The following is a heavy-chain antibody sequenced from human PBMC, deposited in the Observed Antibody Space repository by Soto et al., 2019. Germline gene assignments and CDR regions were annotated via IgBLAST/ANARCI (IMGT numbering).Heavy chain of an antibody. Sequence: PGGSLRLSCAVSGFSFNNYAMNWVRLAPGKWLEWVSSISGGGTGTYSADAVRGRFTISSDKSRNTVYLQMSSLRAEDTAVYYCAKAHYCDSVGNWVANQAFHSWSQEXLVTIYS. D-gene: IGHD3-22*01. J-gene: IGHJ5*01. CDR1: GFSFNNYA. CDR3: AKAHYCDSVGNWVANQAFHS. V-gene: IGHV3-23*01. CDR2: ISGGGTGT.